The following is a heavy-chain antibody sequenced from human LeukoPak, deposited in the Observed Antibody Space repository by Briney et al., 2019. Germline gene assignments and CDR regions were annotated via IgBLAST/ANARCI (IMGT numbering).Heavy chain of an antibody. Sequence: SETLSLTCTVSGGSISSSSYYWGWIRQPPGKGLEWIGSIYYSGSTYYNPSLKSRVTISVDTSKNQFSLKLSSVTAADTAVYYCARDPAGPMDIVAISMTASPGQDYWGQGTLVTVSS. CDR2: IYYSGST. D-gene: IGHD5-12*01. V-gene: IGHV4-39*07. CDR1: GGSISSSSYY. CDR3: ARDPAGPMDIVAISMTASPGQDY. J-gene: IGHJ4*02.